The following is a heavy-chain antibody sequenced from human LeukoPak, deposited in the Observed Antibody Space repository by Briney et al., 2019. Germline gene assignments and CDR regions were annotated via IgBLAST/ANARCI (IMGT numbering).Heavy chain of an antibody. CDR3: AREINGYSSSWYYALDAFDI. V-gene: IGHV4-59*01. J-gene: IGHJ3*02. CDR1: GGSISGYY. D-gene: IGHD6-13*01. CDR2: IYYSGST. Sequence: PSETLSLTCTVSGGSISGYYWSWIRQPPGKGLEWIGYIYYSGSTNYNPSLKSRVTISVDTSKNQFSLRLSSVTAADTAVYYCAREINGYSSSWYYALDAFDIWGQGTMVTVSS.